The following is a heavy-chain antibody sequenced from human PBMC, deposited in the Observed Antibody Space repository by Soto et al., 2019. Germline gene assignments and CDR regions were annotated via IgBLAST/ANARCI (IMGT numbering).Heavy chain of an antibody. D-gene: IGHD6-13*01. Sequence: GESLKISCKGSGYSFTSYWISWVRQMPGKGLEWMGRIDPSDSYTNYSPSFQGHVTISADKSISTAYLQWSSLKASDTAMYYCARLSFGWQQLVDGLGYGMDVWGQGTTGTVSS. CDR3: ARLSFGWQQLVDGLGYGMDV. CDR1: GYSFTSYW. J-gene: IGHJ6*02. V-gene: IGHV5-10-1*01. CDR2: IDPSDSYT.